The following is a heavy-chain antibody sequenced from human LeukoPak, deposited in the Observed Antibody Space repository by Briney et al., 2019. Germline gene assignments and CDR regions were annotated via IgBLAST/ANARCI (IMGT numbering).Heavy chain of an antibody. J-gene: IGHJ4*02. CDR1: GFTFSDAW. V-gene: IGHV3-15*01. CDR3: TSGLHLWF. Sequence: PGGSLRLSCAASGFTFSDAWMSWVRQALGKGLEWVGLIKSKTDGGTTDYAAPVKGRFTISRDDSKNTVYLQMSSLKTEDTAVYYCTSGLHLWFWGQGALVTVSS. D-gene: IGHD5-18*01. CDR2: IKSKTDGGTT.